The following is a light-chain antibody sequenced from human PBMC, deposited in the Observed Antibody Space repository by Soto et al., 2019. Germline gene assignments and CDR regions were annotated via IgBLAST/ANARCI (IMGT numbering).Light chain of an antibody. Sequence: QSVLTQPPSASGTPGQMVTISCSGSNSNIGSNPVHWYQQFPGTAPKVLIYSNYQRPSGVPDRFSGSKSGTSASLAISGPQSEDEADYYCAAWDDRLSDLLFGGGTKVTVL. J-gene: IGLJ2*01. CDR1: NSNIGSNP. CDR3: AAWDDRLSDLL. V-gene: IGLV1-44*01. CDR2: SNY.